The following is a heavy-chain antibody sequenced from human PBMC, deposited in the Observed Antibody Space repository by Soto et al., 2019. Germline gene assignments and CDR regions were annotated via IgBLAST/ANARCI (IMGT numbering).Heavy chain of an antibody. CDR1: GGTFSSYA. CDR3: ARETYYYGSEINYYYGMDV. J-gene: IGHJ6*02. Sequence: ASVKVSCKASGGTFSSYAISWVRQAPGQGLEWMGGIIPIFGTANYAQKFQGRVTITADESTSTAYMELSSLRSEDTAVYYCARETYYYGSEINYYYGMDVWGQGTTVTV. V-gene: IGHV1-69*13. CDR2: IIPIFGTA. D-gene: IGHD3-10*01.